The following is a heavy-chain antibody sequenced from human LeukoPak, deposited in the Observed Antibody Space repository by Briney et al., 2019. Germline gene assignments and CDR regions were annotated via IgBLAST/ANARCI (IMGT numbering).Heavy chain of an antibody. V-gene: IGHV1-18*01. D-gene: IGHD4-17*01. J-gene: IGHJ5*02. CDR2: ISAYNGNT. CDR3: ARGLRENWFDP. Sequence: ASVKVSCKASGYTFTSYAMHWVRQAPGQRLEWMGWISAYNGNTNYAQKLQGRVTMTTDTSTSTAYMELRSLRSDDTAVYYCARGLRENWFDPWGQGTLVTVSS. CDR1: GYTFTSYA.